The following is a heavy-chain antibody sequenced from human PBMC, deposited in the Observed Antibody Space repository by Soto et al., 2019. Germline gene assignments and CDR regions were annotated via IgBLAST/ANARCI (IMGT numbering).Heavy chain of an antibody. Sequence: PGGSLRLSCAASGFTFDDYAMHWVRQAPGKGLEWVSGISWNSGSIGYADSVKGRFTISGDNAKNSLYLQMNSLRAEDTALYYCAKDRGGIAAAGTDFDYWGQGTLVTVSS. J-gene: IGHJ4*02. D-gene: IGHD6-13*01. CDR3: AKDRGGIAAAGTDFDY. V-gene: IGHV3-9*01. CDR2: ISWNSGSI. CDR1: GFTFDDYA.